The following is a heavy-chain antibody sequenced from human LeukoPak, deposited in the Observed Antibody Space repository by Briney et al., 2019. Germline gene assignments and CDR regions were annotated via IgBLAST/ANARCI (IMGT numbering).Heavy chain of an antibody. CDR2: IYHSGST. J-gene: IGHJ3*02. V-gene: IGHV4-38-2*01. CDR3: ARTVDTVATADAFDI. D-gene: IGHD5-12*01. Sequence: SETLSLTCAVSGYSISSGYYWGWIRQPPWKGLEWIGTIYHSGSTYYNPSLKSRVTISTDTSKNQFSLKLSSVTAADTAVYYCARTVDTVATADAFDIWGQGTMVTVSS. CDR1: GYSISSGYY.